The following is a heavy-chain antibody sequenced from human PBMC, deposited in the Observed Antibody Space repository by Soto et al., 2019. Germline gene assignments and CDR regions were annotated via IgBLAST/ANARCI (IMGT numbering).Heavy chain of an antibody. J-gene: IGHJ6*03. V-gene: IGHV4-39*01. Sequence: SETLSLTCTVSGGSISSSSYYWGWIRQPPGKGLEWIGSIYYSGSTYYNPSLKSRVTISVDTSKNQFSLKLSSVTAADTAVYYCARHGALYTPRSYYYYYYMDVWGKGTTVTVSS. CDR3: ARHGALYTPRSYYYYYYMDV. D-gene: IGHD3-16*01. CDR1: GGSISSSSYY. CDR2: IYYSGST.